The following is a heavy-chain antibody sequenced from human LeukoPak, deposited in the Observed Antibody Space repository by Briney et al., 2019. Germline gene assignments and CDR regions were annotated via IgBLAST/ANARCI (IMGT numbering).Heavy chain of an antibody. D-gene: IGHD1-26*01. Sequence: GESLKISCKGSGYSFTSSWIGWVRQMPGKGLEWMGIIYPGDSDTRYSPSSQGQVTISADKSISTAYLQWSSLKASDTAMYYCAIYSDTYYFDHWGQRTLVTVSS. CDR3: AIYSDTYYFDH. J-gene: IGHJ4*02. V-gene: IGHV5-51*01. CDR2: IYPGDSDT. CDR1: GYSFTSSW.